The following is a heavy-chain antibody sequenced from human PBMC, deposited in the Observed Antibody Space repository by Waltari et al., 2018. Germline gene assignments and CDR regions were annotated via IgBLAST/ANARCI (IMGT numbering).Heavy chain of an antibody. J-gene: IGHJ4*02. V-gene: IGHV3-53*02. CDR1: GPTVSNNY. CDR3: ATSPSRSF. Sequence: EVQLVETGGGSIQPGGSLRLSCAAPGPTVSNNYMSWVRQAPGKGLEGVSVIYSGGTTHYADSVKGRFTISRDNSKNTLYLQMNSLRAEDTAVYYCATSPSRSFWGQGTLVTVSS. CDR2: IYSGGTT.